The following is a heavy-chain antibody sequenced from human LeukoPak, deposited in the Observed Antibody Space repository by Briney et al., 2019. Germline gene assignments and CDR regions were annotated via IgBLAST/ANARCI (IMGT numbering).Heavy chain of an antibody. CDR1: GDSISSYY. V-gene: IGHV4-59*01. CDR3: ARRACSGGSCPNDY. CDR2: IYYSGST. Sequence: SETLSLTCTVSGDSISSYYWSWIRQPPGKGLEWIGYIYYSGSTNYNPSLKSRVTISVDTSKNQFSLNLSSVTAADTAVYYCARRACSGGSCPNDYWGQGTLVTVST. D-gene: IGHD2-15*01. J-gene: IGHJ4*02.